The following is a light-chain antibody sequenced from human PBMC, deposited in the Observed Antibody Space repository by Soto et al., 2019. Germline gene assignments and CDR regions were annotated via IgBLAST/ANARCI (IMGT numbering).Light chain of an antibody. CDR2: GAS. CDR3: KQYKEWPPFT. V-gene: IGKV3-15*01. Sequence: EIVMTQSPATLCVSPGERATLSCRASQYVSNKVAWYQQKPGQAPRLLILGASTRATGVPARFSGSGSGTEFTLSISSLQSEDFAVYYCKQYKEWPPFTFGQGTRREIK. J-gene: IGKJ5*01. CDR1: QYVSNK.